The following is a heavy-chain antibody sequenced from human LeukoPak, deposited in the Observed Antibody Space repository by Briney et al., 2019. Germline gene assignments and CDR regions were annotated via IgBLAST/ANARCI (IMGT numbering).Heavy chain of an antibody. J-gene: IGHJ5*02. V-gene: IGHV4-34*01. CDR2: INHSGST. Sequence: SETLSLTCAVYGGSFSGYYWSWIRQPPGKGLEWIGEINHSGSTNYNPSLKSRVTISVVTSKNHFSLNLSSVTPADTAVYYCARGAYYDFWSGYPKYNWFDPWGQGTLVTVSS. CDR1: GGSFSGYY. D-gene: IGHD3-3*01. CDR3: ARGAYYDFWSGYPKYNWFDP.